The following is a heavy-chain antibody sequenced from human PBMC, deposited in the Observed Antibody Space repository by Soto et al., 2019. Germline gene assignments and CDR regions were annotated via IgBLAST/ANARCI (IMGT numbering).Heavy chain of an antibody. CDR1: GFTFSSYA. J-gene: IGHJ6*03. CDR2: ISSNGGST. D-gene: IGHD3-9*01. Sequence: GGSLRLSCSASGFTFSSYAMHWVRQAPGKGLEYVSAISSNGGSTYYADSVKGRFTISRDNSKNTRYLQMSSLRAEDTAVYYCVKGSGFYDILTGYYYYYYMDVWGKGTTVTVSS. CDR3: VKGSGFYDILTGYYYYYYMDV. V-gene: IGHV3-64D*09.